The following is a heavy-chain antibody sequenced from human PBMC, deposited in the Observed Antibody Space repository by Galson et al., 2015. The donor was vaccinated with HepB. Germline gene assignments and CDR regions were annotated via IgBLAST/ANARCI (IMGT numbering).Heavy chain of an antibody. J-gene: IGHJ3*02. CDR1: GYTFTGYY. CDR3: ARGRWGPYDHDAFDI. Sequence: SVKVSCKASGYTFTGYYMHWVRQAPGQGLEWMGWINPNSGGTNYAQKFQGRVTMTRDTSISTAYMELSRLRSDDTAVYYCARGRWGPYDHDAFDIWGQGTMVTVSS. CDR2: INPNSGGT. V-gene: IGHV1-2*02. D-gene: IGHD3-16*01.